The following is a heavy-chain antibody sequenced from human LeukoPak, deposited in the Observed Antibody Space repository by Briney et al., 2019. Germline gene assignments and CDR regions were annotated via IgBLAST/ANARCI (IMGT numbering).Heavy chain of an antibody. V-gene: IGHV4-30-2*01. Sequence: PSQTLSLTCAVSGGSISSGGYSWSWIRQPPGKGLEWIGYIYHSGSTYYNPSLKSRVTISVDRSKNQFSLKLSSVTAADTAVYYCARDPHGVYGGYGGGFDPWGQGTLVTVSS. CDR1: GGSISSGGYS. D-gene: IGHD4-17*01. CDR2: IYHSGST. CDR3: ARDPHGVYGGYGGGFDP. J-gene: IGHJ5*02.